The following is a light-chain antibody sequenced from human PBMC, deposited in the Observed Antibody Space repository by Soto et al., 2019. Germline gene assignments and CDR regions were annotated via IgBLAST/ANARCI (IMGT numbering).Light chain of an antibody. CDR1: SSNIGNNY. CDR3: GTWDTILSTVL. CDR2: ENT. Sequence: QSVLTQPPSVSAAPGQKVTISCSGSSSNIGNNYVSWYQQLPGTAPKLLIYENTKRPSGIPDRFSGSKSGTSATLGITGLQTGDEADYYCGTWDTILSTVLFGGGTKLTVL. V-gene: IGLV1-51*02. J-gene: IGLJ2*01.